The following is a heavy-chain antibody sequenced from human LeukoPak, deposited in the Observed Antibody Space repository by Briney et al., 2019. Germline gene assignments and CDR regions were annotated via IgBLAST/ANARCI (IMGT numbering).Heavy chain of an antibody. CDR2: IDPSGGST. CDR3: ARLARYSSSPISPLYYYYYMDV. J-gene: IGHJ6*03. V-gene: IGHV1-46*01. D-gene: IGHD6-6*01. CDR1: GYTFISYS. Sequence: ASVKVSCKASGYTFISYSMHWVRQAPGQGLEWMGMIDPSGGSTSYAQKFQGRVTMTRDMSTSTVYMELSSLRSEDTALYYCARLARYSSSPISPLYYYYYMDVWGKGTTVTVSS.